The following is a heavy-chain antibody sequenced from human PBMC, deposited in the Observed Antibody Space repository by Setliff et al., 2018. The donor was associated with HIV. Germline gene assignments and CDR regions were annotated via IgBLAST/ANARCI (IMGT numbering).Heavy chain of an antibody. V-gene: IGHV3-23*01. CDR3: TTEDPWLRFGH. CDR1: GFTFRNYA. D-gene: IGHD5-12*01. CDR2: IGAAAYPT. J-gene: IGHJ5*02. Sequence: PGGSLRLSCAASGFTFRNYAMGWVRQGPGKGLEWVSTIGAAAYPTHYAESVKGRFTISKDNSRNALYLQMNSLTDEDTAVYYCTTEDPWLRFGHWGQGTLVTVSS.